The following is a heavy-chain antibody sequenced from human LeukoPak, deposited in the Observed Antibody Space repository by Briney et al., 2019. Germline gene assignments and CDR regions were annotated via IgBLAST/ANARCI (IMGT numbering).Heavy chain of an antibody. CDR3: ARIMGGHDAFEI. D-gene: IGHD3-16*01. CDR1: GGSISSSSYY. V-gene: IGHV4-39*07. Sequence: TSETLSLTCTVSGGSISSSSYYWGWIRQPPGKGLEWIGSIYYSGSTYYNPSLKSRVTISVDTSKNQFSLKLRSVTAADTALYYCARIMGGHDAFEIWGQGTMVSVSS. J-gene: IGHJ3*02. CDR2: IYYSGST.